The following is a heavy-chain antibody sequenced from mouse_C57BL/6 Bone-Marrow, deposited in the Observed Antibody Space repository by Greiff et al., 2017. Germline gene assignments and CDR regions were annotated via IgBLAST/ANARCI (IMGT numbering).Heavy chain of an antibody. J-gene: IGHJ3*01. CDR1: GYTFTSYG. V-gene: IGHV1-81*01. CDR2: IYPRSGNT. Sequence: QVTLKECGAELARPGASVKLSCKASGYTFTSYGISWVKQRTGQGLEWIGEIYPRSGNTYYNEKFKGKATLTADKSSSTAYMELRSLTSEDSAVYFCARGGLQFAYWGQGTLVTVSA. CDR3: ARGGLQFAY. D-gene: IGHD3-3*01.